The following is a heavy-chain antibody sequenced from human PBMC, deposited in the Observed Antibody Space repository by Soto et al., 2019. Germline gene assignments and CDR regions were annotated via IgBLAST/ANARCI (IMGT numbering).Heavy chain of an antibody. J-gene: IGHJ5*02. V-gene: IGHV1-69*12. CDR2: IIPIFGTA. D-gene: IGHD3-3*01. CDR3: ARGHDDLEWTYNWFDP. Sequence: QVQLVQSGAEVKKPGSSVKVSCKASGGTFSSYAISWVRQAPGQGLEWMGGIIPIFGTANYAQKFQGRVTITADESTSTADMGLSSLRSEDTAVYYCARGHDDLEWTYNWFDPWGQGTLVTVSS. CDR1: GGTFSSYA.